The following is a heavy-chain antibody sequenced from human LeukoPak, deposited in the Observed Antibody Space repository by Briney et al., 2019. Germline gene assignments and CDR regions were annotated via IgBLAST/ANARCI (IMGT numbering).Heavy chain of an antibody. CDR1: GYTFTGYY. D-gene: IGHD2-2*01. CDR3: ARGARGYCSSTSCPLGYYYYYYGMDV. Sequence: SVKVSCKASGYTFTGYYMHWVRQAPGQGLEWMGRIIPILGIANYAQKFQGRVTITADKSTSTAYMELSSLRSEDTAVYYCARGARGYCSSTSCPLGYYYYYYGMDVWGQGTTVTVSS. CDR2: IIPILGIA. J-gene: IGHJ6*02. V-gene: IGHV1-69*04.